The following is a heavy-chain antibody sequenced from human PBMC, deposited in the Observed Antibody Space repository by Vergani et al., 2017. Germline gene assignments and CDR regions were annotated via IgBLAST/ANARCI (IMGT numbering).Heavy chain of an antibody. Sequence: QVQLQESGPGLVKPSETLSLTCTVSGGSISSYYWSWIRQPPGKGLEWIGYIYYSWSTNYNPSLKSRVTISVDTSKNQFSLKLSSVTAADTAVYYCARDVAATFDPWGQGTLVTVSS. CDR1: GGSISSYY. CDR3: ARDVAATFDP. D-gene: IGHD6-13*01. V-gene: IGHV4-59*01. CDR2: IYYSWST. J-gene: IGHJ5*02.